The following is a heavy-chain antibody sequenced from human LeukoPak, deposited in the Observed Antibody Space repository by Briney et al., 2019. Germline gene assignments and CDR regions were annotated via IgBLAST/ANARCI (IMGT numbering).Heavy chain of an antibody. CDR1: GFSFNTYA. D-gene: IGHD3-10*01. CDR2: LSGSGGST. CDR3: AKTYYYGFDP. V-gene: IGHV3-23*01. Sequence: GGSLRLSCAGSGFSFNTYATSWVRQTPGKGLEWVSALSGSGGSTYYADSVKGRFTISRDNSKNTLYLQMNSLRAEDTALYYCAKTYYYGFDPWGQGTLVTVSS. J-gene: IGHJ5*02.